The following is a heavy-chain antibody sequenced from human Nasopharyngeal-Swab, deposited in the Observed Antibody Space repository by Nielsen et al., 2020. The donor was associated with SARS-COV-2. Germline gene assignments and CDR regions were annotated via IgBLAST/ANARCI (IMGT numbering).Heavy chain of an antibody. Sequence: WVRHAPGQGLEWMGWINTNTGNPTYAQGFTGRFVFSLDTSVSTAYLQISSLKAEDTAVYYCGKGGGAYYYYYYMDVWGKGTTVTVSS. J-gene: IGHJ6*03. CDR2: INTNTGNP. D-gene: IGHD3-10*01. V-gene: IGHV7-4-1*02. CDR3: GKGGGAYYYYYYMDV.